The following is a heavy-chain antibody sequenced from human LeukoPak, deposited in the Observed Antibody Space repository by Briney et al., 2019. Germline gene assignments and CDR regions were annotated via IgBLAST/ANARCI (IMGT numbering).Heavy chain of an antibody. Sequence: GGSLRLSCAASGFTFSAFAMSWVRQDPGRGLEWVSSITGVGDTTYYPESVKGRFTISRDNSKSTLYLQMNSLRAEDTAVYYCAKDPVRGYSYGGFDYWGQGTLVTVSS. V-gene: IGHV3-23*01. J-gene: IGHJ4*02. CDR2: ITGVGDTT. CDR1: GFTFSAFA. D-gene: IGHD5-18*01. CDR3: AKDPVRGYSYGGFDY.